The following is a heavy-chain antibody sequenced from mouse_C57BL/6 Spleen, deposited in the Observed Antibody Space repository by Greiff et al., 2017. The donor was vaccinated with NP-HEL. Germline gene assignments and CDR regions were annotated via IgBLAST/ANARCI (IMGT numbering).Heavy chain of an antibody. Sequence: QVQLQQSGPELVKPGASVKLSCKASGYTFTSYDINWVKQRPGQGLEWIGWIYPRDGSTKYNEKFKGKATLTVDTSSSTAYMELHSLTSEDSAVYFCASKGLLTGTLYYAMDYWGQGTSVTVSS. CDR2: IYPRDGST. D-gene: IGHD4-1*01. V-gene: IGHV1-85*01. CDR3: ASKGLLTGTLYYAMDY. CDR1: GYTFTSYD. J-gene: IGHJ4*01.